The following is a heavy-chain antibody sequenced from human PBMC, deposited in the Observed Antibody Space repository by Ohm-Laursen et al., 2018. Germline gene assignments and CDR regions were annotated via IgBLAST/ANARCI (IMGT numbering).Heavy chain of an antibody. Sequence: SLRLSCAASGFAFEDSWMTWVRQAPGKGLEWVANIKQDESEKLYLDSVKGRFTVSRNNPKNSLFLEMNRLRVEDTGVYYCARDFRREYCSGGSCYNDLDVWGQGTTVTVSS. CDR3: ARDFRREYCSGGSCYNDLDV. J-gene: IGHJ6*02. V-gene: IGHV3-7*01. CDR2: IKQDESEK. CDR1: GFAFEDSW. D-gene: IGHD2-15*01.